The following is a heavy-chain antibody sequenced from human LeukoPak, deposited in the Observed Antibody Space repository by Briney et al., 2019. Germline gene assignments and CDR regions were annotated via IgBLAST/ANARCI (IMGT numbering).Heavy chain of an antibody. Sequence: KSSETLSLTCTVSGGSVSSGSYYWSWIRQPPGKGLEWIGYIYYSGSTNYNPSLKSRVTISVDTSKNQFSLKLSSVTAADTAVYYCARDVVGAADYWGQGTLVTVSS. CDR3: ARDVVGAADY. J-gene: IGHJ4*02. V-gene: IGHV4-61*01. CDR2: IYYSGST. CDR1: GGSVSSGSYY. D-gene: IGHD1-26*01.